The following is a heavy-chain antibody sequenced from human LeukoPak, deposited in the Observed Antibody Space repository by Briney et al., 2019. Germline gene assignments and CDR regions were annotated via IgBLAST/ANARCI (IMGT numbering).Heavy chain of an antibody. CDR2: INHSGST. Sequence: SETLSLACAVYGGSFSGYYWSWIRQPPGKELEWIGEINHSGSTNYNPSLKSRVTISVDTSKNQFSLKLSSVTAADTAVYYCASTGLDYYYYGMDVWGQGTTVTVSS. CDR1: GGSFSGYY. D-gene: IGHD1-1*01. CDR3: ASTGLDYYYYGMDV. V-gene: IGHV4-34*01. J-gene: IGHJ6*02.